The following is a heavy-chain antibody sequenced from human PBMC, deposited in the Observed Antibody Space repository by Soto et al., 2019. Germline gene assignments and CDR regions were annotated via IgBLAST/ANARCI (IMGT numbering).Heavy chain of an antibody. V-gene: IGHV3-43*01. CDR1: GFTFDDYT. CDR2: ISWDGGST. J-gene: IGHJ6*02. D-gene: IGHD5-12*01. CDR3: AKDTVATTYYYYGMDV. Sequence: GGSLRLSCAASGFTFDDYTMHWVRQAPGKGLEWVSLISWDGGSTYYADSVKGRFTISRDNSKNSLYLQMNSLRTEDTALYYCAKDTVATTYYYYGMDVWGQGTTVTVSS.